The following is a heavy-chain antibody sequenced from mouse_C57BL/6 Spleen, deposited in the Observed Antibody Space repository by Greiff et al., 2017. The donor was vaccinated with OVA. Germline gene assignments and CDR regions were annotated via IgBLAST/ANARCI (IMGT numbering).Heavy chain of an antibody. Sequence: EVMLVESGGGLVQPGGSLSLSCAASGFTFTDYYMSWVRQPPGKALEWLGFIRNKANGYTTEYSASVKGRFTISRDNSQSILYLQMNALRAEDSATYYCARYNYGSSLPFDYWGQGTTLTVSS. D-gene: IGHD1-1*01. CDR3: ARYNYGSSLPFDY. CDR2: IRNKANGYTT. V-gene: IGHV7-3*01. CDR1: GFTFTDYY. J-gene: IGHJ2*01.